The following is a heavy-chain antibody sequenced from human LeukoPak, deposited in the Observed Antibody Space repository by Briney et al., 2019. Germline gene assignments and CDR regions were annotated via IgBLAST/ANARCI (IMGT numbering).Heavy chain of an antibody. D-gene: IGHD6-13*01. V-gene: IGHV1-2*02. Sequence: GASVKVSCKASGYTFSDYYLHWVRQAPGQGLEWMGWINPNSGGTHFAQKFRGRVTMTRDTYITTAYTELTRLKSDATAVYYCPRGGVRTAASSLGYWGQGTLVTVSS. J-gene: IGHJ4*01. CDR1: GYTFSDYY. CDR2: INPNSGGT. CDR3: PRGGVRTAASSLGY.